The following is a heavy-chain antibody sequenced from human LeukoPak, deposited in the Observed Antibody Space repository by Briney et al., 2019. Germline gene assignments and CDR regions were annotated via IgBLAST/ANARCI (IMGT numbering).Heavy chain of an antibody. CDR3: ARGQWYYDSSGYFDHDAFDI. Sequence: SETLSLTCAVYGGSFSGYYWSWIRQPPGKGLEWIGEINHSGSTNYNPSLKSRVTISVDTSKNRFSLKLSSVTAADTAVYYCARGQWYYDSSGYFDHDAFDIWGQGTMVTVSS. D-gene: IGHD3-22*01. CDR2: INHSGST. V-gene: IGHV4-34*01. CDR1: GGSFSGYY. J-gene: IGHJ3*02.